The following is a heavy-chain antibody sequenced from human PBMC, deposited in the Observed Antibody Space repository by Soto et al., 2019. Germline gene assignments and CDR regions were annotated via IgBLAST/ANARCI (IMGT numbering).Heavy chain of an antibody. CDR3: ATGALFDY. CDR2: IKSKPDGATI. Sequence: EVQLVESGGDLVKPGGSLRLSCAGSGFIFSNAWMSWVRQAPGKGLEWVARIKSKPDGATIDYSAPVKGRFTISRVDSNRPVYLQMLSLKTEDTCVFYCATGALFDYCGQGPLVTVSS. V-gene: IGHV3-15*05. J-gene: IGHJ4*02. CDR1: GFIFSNAW.